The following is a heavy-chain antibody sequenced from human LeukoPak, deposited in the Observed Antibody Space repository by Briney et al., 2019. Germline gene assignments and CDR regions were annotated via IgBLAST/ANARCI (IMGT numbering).Heavy chain of an antibody. J-gene: IGHJ3*02. CDR2: ISSSSSYI. Sequence: GGFLRLSCAASGFTFSSYSMNWVRQAPGKGLEWVSSISSSSSYIYYADSVKGRFTISRDNAKNSLYLQMNSLRAEDTAVYYCARDRYDFWSGYYPHGAFDIWGQGTMVTVSS. CDR1: GFTFSSYS. CDR3: ARDRYDFWSGYYPHGAFDI. V-gene: IGHV3-21*01. D-gene: IGHD3-3*01.